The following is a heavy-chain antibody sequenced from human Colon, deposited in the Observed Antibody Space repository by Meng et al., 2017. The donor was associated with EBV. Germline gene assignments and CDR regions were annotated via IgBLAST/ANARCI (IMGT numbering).Heavy chain of an antibody. CDR1: GGSFSGYY. Sequence: QVPLHQWGAGRLKPSENLSLPCAVYGGSFSGYYWTWIRQPPGKGLEWIGEINHSGSTNYNPSLKSRVTISVDTSKNQFSLKLSSVTAADTAVYYCARGLAWFRELLSINWFDPWGQGTLVTVSS. CDR2: INHSGST. J-gene: IGHJ5*02. V-gene: IGHV4-34*01. D-gene: IGHD3-10*01. CDR3: ARGLAWFRELLSINWFDP.